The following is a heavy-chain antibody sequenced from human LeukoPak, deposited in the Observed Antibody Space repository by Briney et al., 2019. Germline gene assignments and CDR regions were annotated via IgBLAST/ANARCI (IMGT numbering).Heavy chain of an antibody. V-gene: IGHV4-61*02. CDR2: IYTSGST. Sequence: RSLTCTVSGGSISSGSYYWSWIRHPARKGLACIGRIYTSGSTNYNTSLKSSVTISVDTSKNQFSLKLSSVTAADTAVYYCARGSSGYDSSGYSNYYYYGMDVWGQGTTVTVSS. D-gene: IGHD3-22*01. J-gene: IGHJ6*02. CDR1: GGSISSGSYY. CDR3: ARGSSGYDSSGYSNYYYYGMDV.